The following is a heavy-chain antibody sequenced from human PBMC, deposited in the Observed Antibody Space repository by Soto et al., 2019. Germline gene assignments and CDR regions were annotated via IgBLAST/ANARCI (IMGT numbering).Heavy chain of an antibody. J-gene: IGHJ5*02. CDR2: MNPNSGNT. V-gene: IGHV1-8*01. Sequence: QVQLVQSGAEVKKPGASVKVSCKASGYTFTSYDINWVRQATGQGLEWMGWMNPNSGNTGYAQKFQGRVTMTRNASISTAYMEMSSLRSVDTAVYYCARGTYYYGSGTQSDWFDHWGQGTLVTVSS. CDR3: ARGTYYYGSGTQSDWFDH. D-gene: IGHD3-10*01. CDR1: GYTFTSYD.